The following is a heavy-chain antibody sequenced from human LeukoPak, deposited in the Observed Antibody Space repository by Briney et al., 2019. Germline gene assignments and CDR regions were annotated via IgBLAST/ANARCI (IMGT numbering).Heavy chain of an antibody. Sequence: GASVKVSCKASGGTFSSYAISWVRQAPGQGLEWMGRIIPILGIANYAQKFQGRDTITADKSTSTAYMELSSLRSEDTAVYYCARSEGSSGYYFVYWGQGTLVTVSS. J-gene: IGHJ4*02. V-gene: IGHV1-69*04. CDR3: ARSEGSSGYYFVY. CDR1: GGTFSSYA. CDR2: IIPILGIA. D-gene: IGHD3-22*01.